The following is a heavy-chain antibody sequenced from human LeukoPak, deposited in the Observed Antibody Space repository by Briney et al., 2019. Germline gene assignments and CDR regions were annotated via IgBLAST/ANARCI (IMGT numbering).Heavy chain of an antibody. CDR1: GGSISSFY. CDR2: IYYKGDT. CDR3: ARDRRYCTGGTCYLDPYFDY. D-gene: IGHD2-8*02. J-gene: IGHJ4*02. Sequence: TPSETLSPTCTVSGGSISSFYWSWIRQPPGKGLEWIGYIYYKGDTNYNPSLTSRVTISMNTSKDQFSLKLKSVTSADTAVYYCARDRRYCTGGTCYLDPYFDYWGQGTLVTVSS. V-gene: IGHV4-59*01.